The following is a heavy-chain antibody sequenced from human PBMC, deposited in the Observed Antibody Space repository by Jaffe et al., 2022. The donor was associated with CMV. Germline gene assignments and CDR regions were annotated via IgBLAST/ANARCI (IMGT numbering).Heavy chain of an antibody. D-gene: IGHD1-1*01. CDR1: GFAFSTYS. Sequence: EVQLVESGGGLVKPGGSLRLSCAASGFAFSTYSMNWVRQAPGKGLEWVSYISTGSYTIYYADSVKGRFTISRDNAKNSLYLQMNSLRDDDTAVYYCARDLGNNSPTFDYWGQGTLVTVSS. V-gene: IGHV3-48*02. CDR2: ISTGSYTI. J-gene: IGHJ4*02. CDR3: ARDLGNNSPTFDY.